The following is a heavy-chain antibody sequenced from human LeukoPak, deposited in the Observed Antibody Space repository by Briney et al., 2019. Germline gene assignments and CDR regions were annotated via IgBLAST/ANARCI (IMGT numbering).Heavy chain of an antibody. D-gene: IGHD2-21*02. CDR1: GFTFSAYS. V-gene: IGHV3-23*01. CDR2: ISGSGDST. CDR3: AKGGVRGDFYFDC. Sequence: GGSLRLSCAASGFTFSAYSMNWVRQAPGKGLEWVSGISGSGDSTYSADSVKGRFTISRDNSKNTVYLQMDSLRAEDTAVYYCAKGGVRGDFYFDCWGHGTLVTVSS. J-gene: IGHJ4*01.